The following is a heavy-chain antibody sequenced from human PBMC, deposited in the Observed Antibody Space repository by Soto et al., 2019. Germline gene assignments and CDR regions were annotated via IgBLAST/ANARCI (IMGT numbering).Heavy chain of an antibody. CDR1: GGSVRSSGYY. J-gene: IGHJ4*02. CDR3: ARLILAFTEHFEY. D-gene: IGHD2-15*01. CDR2: LYSSGKT. Sequence: SETLSLTCTVSGGSVRSSGYYWAWIRQPPGKGLEWIGSLYSSGKTYRNPSLKSRVTMSDDTSKNQLSLRLSSVTAADTAVYYCARLILAFTEHFEYWGQGTLVTVSA. V-gene: IGHV4-39*01.